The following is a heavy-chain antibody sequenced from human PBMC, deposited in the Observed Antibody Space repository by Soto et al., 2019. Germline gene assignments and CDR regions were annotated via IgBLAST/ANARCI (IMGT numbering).Heavy chain of an antibody. J-gene: IGHJ4*02. CDR1: GGSFSGYY. CDR3: ARVKDFGDLFDS. CDR2: IYHTGRT. Sequence: SETQSLTCAVYGGSFSGYYLGWVRQHPGKGLEWIGSIYHTGRTNHNPSLRSRVTISVDTSENQFSLRLTSVTAVGTAVYYCARVKDFGDLFDSWGQGTLVTVSS. D-gene: IGHD4-17*01. V-gene: IGHV4-34*01.